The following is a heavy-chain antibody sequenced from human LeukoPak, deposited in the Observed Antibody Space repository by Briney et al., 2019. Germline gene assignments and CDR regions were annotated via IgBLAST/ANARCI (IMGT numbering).Heavy chain of an antibody. CDR1: GGSISSYY. J-gene: IGHJ4*02. Sequence: SETLSLTCSVSGGSISSYYWSWIRQPPGKGLEWNGYIYYSGSTNYNPSLKSRVTISVDTSKNQFSLKLSSVTAADTAVYYCARGVGATSYFDYWGQGTLVTVSS. D-gene: IGHD1-26*01. CDR2: IYYSGST. V-gene: IGHV4-59*01. CDR3: ARGVGATSYFDY.